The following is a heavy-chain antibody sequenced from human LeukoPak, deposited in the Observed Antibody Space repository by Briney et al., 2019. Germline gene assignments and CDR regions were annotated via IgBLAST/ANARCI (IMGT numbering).Heavy chain of an antibody. CDR3: ARATIFAAAFDI. J-gene: IGHJ3*02. V-gene: IGHV3-30-3*01. Sequence: GRSLRLSCAASGFTFSSYAMHWVRQAPGKGLEWVAVISYDGSNKYYADSVKGRFTISRDNSKNTLYLQMNSLRAEDTAVFYCARATIFAAAFDIWGQGTMVTVSS. D-gene: IGHD3-3*01. CDR1: GFTFSSYA. CDR2: ISYDGSNK.